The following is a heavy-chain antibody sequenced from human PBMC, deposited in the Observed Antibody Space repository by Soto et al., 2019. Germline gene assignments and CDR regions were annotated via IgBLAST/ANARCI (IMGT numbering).Heavy chain of an antibody. CDR1: GGSFSGYY. J-gene: IGHJ5*02. CDR2: INHSGST. D-gene: IGHD3-3*01. CDR3: ARGATYYDFWSGSGPRWFDP. V-gene: IGHV4-34*01. Sequence: PSETLSLTCAVYGGSFSGYYWSWIRQPPGKGLEWIGEINHSGSTNYNPSLKSRVTISVDTSKNQFSLKLSSVTAADTAVYYCARGATYYDFWSGSGPRWFDPWGQGTLVTVSS.